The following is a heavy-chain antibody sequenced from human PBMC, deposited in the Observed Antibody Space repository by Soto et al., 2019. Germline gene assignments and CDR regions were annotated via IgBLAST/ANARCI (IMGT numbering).Heavy chain of an antibody. CDR1: GFTFTRYS. J-gene: IGHJ4*02. V-gene: IGHV3-21*06. CDR3: ARESEDLTSNFDY. Sequence: GGSLRLSCAAPGFTFTRYSMNWVRQAPGKGLEWVSSIGSTTNYIYYGDSMKGRFTISRDNAKNSLYLEMNSLRAEDTAVYYCARESEDLTSNFDYWGQGTLVTVSS. CDR2: IGSTTNYI.